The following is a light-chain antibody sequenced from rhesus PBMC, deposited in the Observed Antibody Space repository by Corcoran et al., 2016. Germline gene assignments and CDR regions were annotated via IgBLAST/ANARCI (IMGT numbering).Light chain of an antibody. Sequence: EIVMTQSPATLALSPGERATLSCRASQSVSSHLAWYQHKPGQAPRLLIHGAPSRATGTPDRFSGGWSGPEFTLTISSLGPGDVGLYFCLQSSDWPQLTFGGGTEVEIK. CDR1: QSVSSH. CDR2: GAP. CDR3: LQSSDWPQLT. J-gene: IGKJ4*01. V-gene: IGKV3-24*04.